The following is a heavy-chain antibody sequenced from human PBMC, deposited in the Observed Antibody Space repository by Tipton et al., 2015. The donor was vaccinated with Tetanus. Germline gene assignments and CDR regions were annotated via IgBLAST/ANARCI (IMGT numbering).Heavy chain of an antibody. CDR1: GFIFSSYG. D-gene: IGHD2-15*01. CDR2: SWYDGTDK. V-gene: IGHV3-33*01. CDR3: ARERDCSGGSCFSGDFDT. Sequence: SLRLSCAASGFIFSSYGIHWVRQAPGKGLEWLAVSWYDGTDKYYADSVKGRFTISRDNSKNTLYLQMNRLRAEDTALYYCARERDCSGGSCFSGDFDTWGQGTQVTVSS. J-gene: IGHJ4*02.